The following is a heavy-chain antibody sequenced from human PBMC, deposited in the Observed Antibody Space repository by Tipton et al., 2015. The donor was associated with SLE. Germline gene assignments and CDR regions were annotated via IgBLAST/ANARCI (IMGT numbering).Heavy chain of an antibody. J-gene: IGHJ5*02. Sequence: GSLRLSCAGSGFVFSSYWMHWVRRPPGKGLEWISYINSDGSVTKYADSVKGRFTISRDNAENALYLQMTTLSVDDTAVYYCARDDETNSAWYNWLDPWGQGTQFTVSS. CDR1: GFVFSSYW. V-gene: IGHV3-74*01. CDR2: INSDGSVT. D-gene: IGHD1-14*01. CDR3: ARDDETNSAWYNWLDP.